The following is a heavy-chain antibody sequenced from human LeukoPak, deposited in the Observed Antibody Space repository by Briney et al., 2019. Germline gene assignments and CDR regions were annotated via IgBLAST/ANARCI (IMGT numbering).Heavy chain of an antibody. V-gene: IGHV3-21*01. Sequence: PGGSLRLSCAASGFTFSSYSMNWVRQAPGKGLEWDSSISSSSSYIYYADSVKGRFTIPRDNSKNTLYLQMNSLRAEDTAVYYCAREYSGSSNSWGVDPFDYWGQGTLVTVSS. CDR1: GFTFSSYS. CDR2: ISSSSSYI. J-gene: IGHJ4*02. CDR3: AREYSGSSNSWGVDPFDY. D-gene: IGHD1-26*01.